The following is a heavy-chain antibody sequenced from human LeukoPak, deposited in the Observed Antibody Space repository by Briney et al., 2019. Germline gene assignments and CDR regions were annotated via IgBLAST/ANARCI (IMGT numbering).Heavy chain of an antibody. D-gene: IGHD6-13*01. CDR2: ITGGSPST. CDR1: GFTFSSYA. Sequence: PGGSLTLSCAASGFTFSSYAMSWVRQAPGKGLEWVSVITGGSPSTYYADSVKGRFTIYRDNSKNTMYMHMNGLRGEDTALYYCVARYNSSPDYWGQGTLVTVSS. CDR3: VARYNSSPDY. V-gene: IGHV3-23*01. J-gene: IGHJ4*02.